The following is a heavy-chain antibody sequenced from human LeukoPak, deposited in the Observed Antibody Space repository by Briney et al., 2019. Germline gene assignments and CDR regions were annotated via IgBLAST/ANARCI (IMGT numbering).Heavy chain of an antibody. CDR1: GFTFSSYN. CDR2: ISSSSSYI. Sequence: GGSLRLSCAASGFTFSSYNMNWVRQAPGKGLEWVSSISSSSSYIYYADSVKGRFTISRGNAKKSLYLQMNSLRAEDTAVYYCAKEAVARVYYYYYMDVWGKGTTVTISS. J-gene: IGHJ6*03. V-gene: IGHV3-21*01. CDR3: AKEAVARVYYYYYMDV. D-gene: IGHD6-19*01.